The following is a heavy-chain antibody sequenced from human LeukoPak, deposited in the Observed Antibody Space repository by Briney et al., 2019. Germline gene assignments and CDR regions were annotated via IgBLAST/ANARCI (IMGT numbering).Heavy chain of an antibody. CDR2: IDPSDSYT. J-gene: IGHJ6*02. D-gene: IGHD2-21*01. CDR1: GYSFTSYW. V-gene: IGHV5-10-1*01. Sequence: GESLRISCKGSGYSFTSYWISWVRQMPGKGLEWMGRIDPSDSYTNYSPSFQGHVTISADKSISTAYLQWSSQKASDTAMYYCSILWPGEFYYGMDVWGQGTTVTVSS. CDR3: SILWPGEFYYGMDV.